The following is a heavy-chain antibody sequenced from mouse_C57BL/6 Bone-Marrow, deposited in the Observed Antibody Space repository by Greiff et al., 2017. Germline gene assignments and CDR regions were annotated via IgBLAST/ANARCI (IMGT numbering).Heavy chain of an antibody. Sequence: EVQLVESGGGLVQPGGSLKLSCAASGFTFSDYYMYWVRQTPEKRLEWVAYISNGGGSTYYPDTVKGRFTISRDNAKNTLHLQMSRLKSEDTAMYYCASSYYRNWAMDDWGQGTSVTVSS. D-gene: IGHD2-14*01. J-gene: IGHJ4*01. V-gene: IGHV5-12*01. CDR3: ASSYYRNWAMDD. CDR2: ISNGGGST. CDR1: GFTFSDYY.